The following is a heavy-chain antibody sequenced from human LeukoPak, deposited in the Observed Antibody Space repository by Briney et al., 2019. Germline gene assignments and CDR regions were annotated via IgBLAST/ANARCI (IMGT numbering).Heavy chain of an antibody. V-gene: IGHV3-21*01. CDR3: ARDFSGYSSSDGY. CDR1: GVTFSSYS. D-gene: IGHD6-6*01. J-gene: IGHJ4*02. Sequence: PGGSLRLSCAASGVTFSSYSMNWVRQAPGKGLEWVSSISSSSSYIYYADPAKGEFTISRDNAKNSLYLQMNSLRAEDTAVYYGARDFSGYSSSDGYWGQGTLVTVSS. CDR2: ISSSSSYI.